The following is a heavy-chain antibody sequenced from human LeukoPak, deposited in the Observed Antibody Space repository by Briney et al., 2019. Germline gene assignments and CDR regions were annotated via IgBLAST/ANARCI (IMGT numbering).Heavy chain of an antibody. J-gene: IGHJ4*02. V-gene: IGHV3-30*02. D-gene: IGHD4-17*01. CDR1: GFTFSSYG. Sequence: GGSLRLSCAASGFTFSSYGMHWVRQAPGKGLEWVAFIRYDGSNKYYADSVKGRFTISRDNAKNSLYLQMNSLRAEDTAVYYCARSQSAVTSYFDYWGQGTLVTVSS. CDR3: ARSQSAVTSYFDY. CDR2: IRYDGSNK.